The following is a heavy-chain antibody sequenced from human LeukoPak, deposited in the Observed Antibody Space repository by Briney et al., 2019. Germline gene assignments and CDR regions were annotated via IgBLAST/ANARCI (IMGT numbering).Heavy chain of an antibody. CDR1: GFTFGDHA. Sequence: GGSLRLSCRGSGFTFGDHAMSWVRQAPGKGLEWVGFIRSKAYRGTTEYAASVKGRFTISRDDSASVAYLQMDSLKTEDTAVYYCARGPIQLWIHNAMDVWGQGTTVTVS. D-gene: IGHD5-18*01. CDR2: IRSKAYRGTT. J-gene: IGHJ6*02. V-gene: IGHV3-49*04. CDR3: ARGPIQLWIHNAMDV.